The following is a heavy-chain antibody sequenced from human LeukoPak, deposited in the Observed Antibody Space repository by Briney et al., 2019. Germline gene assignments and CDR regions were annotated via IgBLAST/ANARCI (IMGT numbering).Heavy chain of an antibody. Sequence: GVSLRLSCAASGFTFSSYEMNWVRRALGEGLEGVSYISSSGSTIYYADSVKGRFTISRDNDKNSLYLQMNSLRAEDTAVYYCAELGITMIGGVWGKGTTVTIS. J-gene: IGHJ6*03. CDR1: GFTFSSYE. CDR3: AELGITMIGGV. CDR2: ISSSGSTI. D-gene: IGHD3-10*02. V-gene: IGHV3-48*03.